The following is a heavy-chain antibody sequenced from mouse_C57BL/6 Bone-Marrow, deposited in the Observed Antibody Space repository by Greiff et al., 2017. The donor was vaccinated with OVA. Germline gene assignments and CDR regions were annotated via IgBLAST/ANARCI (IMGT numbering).Heavy chain of an antibody. CDR3: ARLASNGYLFAY. Sequence: QVQLQQPGAELVKPGASVKLSCKASGYTFTSYWMQWVKQRPGQGLEWIGEIDPSDSYTNYNQKFKGKATLTVDTSSSTAYMQLSSLTSEDSAVYYCARLASNGYLFAYWGQGTLVTVSA. CDR1: GYTFTSYW. D-gene: IGHD2-3*01. J-gene: IGHJ3*01. V-gene: IGHV1-50*01. CDR2: IDPSDSYT.